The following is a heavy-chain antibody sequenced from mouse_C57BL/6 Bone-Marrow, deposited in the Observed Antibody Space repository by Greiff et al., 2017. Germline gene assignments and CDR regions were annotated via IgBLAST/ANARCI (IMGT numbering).Heavy chain of an antibody. Sequence: EVQLQQSGPELVKPGASVKISCKASGYTFTDYYMNWVKQSHGKSLEWIGDINPNNGGTSYNQKFKGNATLPVDKSSSTAYMELRILTSEDSAVYYCARSGAWFAYWGQGTLVTVSA. D-gene: IGHD3-1*01. V-gene: IGHV1-26*01. CDR1: GYTFTDYY. CDR2: INPNNGGT. J-gene: IGHJ3*01. CDR3: ARSGAWFAY.